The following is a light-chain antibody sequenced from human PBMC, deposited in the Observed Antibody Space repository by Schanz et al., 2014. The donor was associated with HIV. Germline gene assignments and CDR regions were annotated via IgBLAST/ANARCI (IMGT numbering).Light chain of an antibody. Sequence: QSALTQPASVSGSPGQSITISCTGVRGDVGDHNYVSWYKQQPGKAPKLLLYDVTSRPSGISPRFSGSKSGNTASLTISGLQDDDEADYYCNSYTSSSTWVFGGGTKLTVL. CDR3: NSYTSSSTWV. CDR2: DVT. V-gene: IGLV2-14*03. J-gene: IGLJ3*02. CDR1: RGDVGDHNY.